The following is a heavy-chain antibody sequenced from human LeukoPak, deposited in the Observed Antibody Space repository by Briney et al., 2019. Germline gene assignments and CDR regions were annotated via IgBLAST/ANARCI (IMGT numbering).Heavy chain of an antibody. CDR1: GGSFSGYY. CDR3: ARGRGNDSSGYYYGPRYYFDY. CDR2: INHSGST. J-gene: IGHJ4*02. D-gene: IGHD3-22*01. Sequence: SETLSLTCAVYGGSFSGYYWSWIRQPPGKGLEWIGEINHSGSTNYNPSLKSRVTISVDTSKNQFSLKLSSVTAADTAVYYCARGRGNDSSGYYYGPRYYFDYWGQGTLVTVSS. V-gene: IGHV4-34*01.